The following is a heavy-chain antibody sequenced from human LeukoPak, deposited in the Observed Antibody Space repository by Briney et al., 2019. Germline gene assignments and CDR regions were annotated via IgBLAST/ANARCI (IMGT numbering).Heavy chain of an antibody. D-gene: IGHD2-15*01. Sequence: SVKVSCKASGGTFSSYAISWVRQAPGQGLEWMGGIIPIFGTANYAQKFQGRVTITTDESTSTAYMELSSLRSEDTAVYYCARNHQSAVVAPYYYYYYMDVWGKGTTVTVSS. J-gene: IGHJ6*03. CDR1: GGTFSSYA. CDR3: ARNHQSAVVAPYYYYYYMDV. CDR2: IIPIFGTA. V-gene: IGHV1-69*05.